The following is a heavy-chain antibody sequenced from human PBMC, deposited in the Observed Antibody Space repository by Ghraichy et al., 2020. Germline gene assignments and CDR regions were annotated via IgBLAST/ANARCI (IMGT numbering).Heavy chain of an antibody. CDR2: IYHSGST. D-gene: IGHD2-2*01. V-gene: IGHV4-4*02. CDR3: ARVSCSSTSCYWSFDY. CDR1: GGSISSSNW. Sequence: SETLSLTCAVSGGSISSSNWWSWVRQPPGKGLEWIGEIYHSGSTNYNPSLKSRVTISVDKSKNQFSLKLSSVTAADTAVYYCARVSCSSTSCYWSFDYWGQGTLVTVSS. J-gene: IGHJ4*02.